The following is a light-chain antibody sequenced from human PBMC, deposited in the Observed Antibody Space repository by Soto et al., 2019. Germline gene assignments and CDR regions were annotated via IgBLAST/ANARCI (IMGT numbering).Light chain of an antibody. CDR3: QQSYSTPLT. J-gene: IGKJ4*01. Sequence: DIQMTHSPSSLAASVGDGVTITWRASQSISSYLNWYQQKPGKAPKLLIYAASSLQSGVPSRFSGSGSGTDLTLTISSLQPEDFATYYCQQSYSTPLTFGGGTKVDIK. V-gene: IGKV1-39*01. CDR2: AAS. CDR1: QSISSY.